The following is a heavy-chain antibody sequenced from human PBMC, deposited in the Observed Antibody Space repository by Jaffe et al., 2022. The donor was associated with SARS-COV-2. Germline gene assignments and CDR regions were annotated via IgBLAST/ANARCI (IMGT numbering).Heavy chain of an antibody. V-gene: IGHV3-48*01. CDR3: ARDHGWLVLNWYFDL. D-gene: IGHD6-19*01. CDR2: ISSSSSTI. CDR1: GFTFSSYS. Sequence: EVQLVESGGGLVQPGGSLRLSCAASGFTFSSYSMNWVRQAPGKGLEWVSYISSSSSTIYYADSVKGRFTISRDNAKNSLYLQMNSLRAEDTAVYYCARDHGWLVLNWYFDLWGRGTLVTVSS. J-gene: IGHJ2*01.